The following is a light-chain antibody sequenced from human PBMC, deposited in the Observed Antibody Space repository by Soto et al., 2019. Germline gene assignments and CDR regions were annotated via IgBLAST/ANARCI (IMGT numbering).Light chain of an antibody. Sequence: QSVLTQPPSASGAPGQRVTISCSGSSSNIGSNYVYWFQHLPGTAPKLLIYNDNQRPSGVPDRFSGSKSGTSASLAISGLRSEDEADYYCAAWDDSLSGLVFGTGTQLTVL. CDR3: AAWDDSLSGLV. J-gene: IGLJ7*01. V-gene: IGLV1-47*02. CDR2: NDN. CDR1: SSNIGSNY.